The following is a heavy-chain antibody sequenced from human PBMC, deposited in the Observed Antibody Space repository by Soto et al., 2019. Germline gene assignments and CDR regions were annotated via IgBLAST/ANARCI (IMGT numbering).Heavy chain of an antibody. V-gene: IGHV1-2*04. Sequence: GASVKVSCKASGYTFTGYYMHWVRQAPGQGLEWMGWINPNSGGTNYAQKFQGWVTMTRDTSISTAYMELSRLRSDDTAVYYCARDRVGCSGGSCYDYYYGMDVWGQGTTVTVSS. CDR1: GYTFTGYY. J-gene: IGHJ6*02. D-gene: IGHD2-15*01. CDR3: ARDRVGCSGGSCYDYYYGMDV. CDR2: INPNSGGT.